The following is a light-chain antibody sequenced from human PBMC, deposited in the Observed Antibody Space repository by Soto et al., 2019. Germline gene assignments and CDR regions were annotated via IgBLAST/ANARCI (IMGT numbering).Light chain of an antibody. CDR3: STYTNNQRL. J-gene: IGLJ2*01. V-gene: IGLV2-14*01. Sequence: QSALTQVASVSGSPGQSITISCTGTSSDISGHNYVSWYQHHPGKAPKLIIFEVNNRPSGVSSRFSDSKSGTTASLTISGLQAEDEADYYCSTYTNNQRLFGGGTQLTVL. CDR2: EVN. CDR1: SSDISGHNY.